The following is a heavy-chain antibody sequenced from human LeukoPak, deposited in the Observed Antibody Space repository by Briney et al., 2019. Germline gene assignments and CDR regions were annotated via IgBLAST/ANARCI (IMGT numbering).Heavy chain of an antibody. V-gene: IGHV1-2*04. J-gene: IGHJ6*02. D-gene: IGHD2-15*01. CDR3: ARDVVGRGYCSGGTCFPDYYGMDV. Sequence: GASVKVSCKASENTFTNYYMHWVRQAPGQGLEWMGWINPNSGGTNYAQKFQGWVTMTRDTSISTAYMELSRLRSDDTAVYYCARDVVGRGYCSGGTCFPDYYGMDVWGQGTTVTVSS. CDR2: INPNSGGT. CDR1: ENTFTNYY.